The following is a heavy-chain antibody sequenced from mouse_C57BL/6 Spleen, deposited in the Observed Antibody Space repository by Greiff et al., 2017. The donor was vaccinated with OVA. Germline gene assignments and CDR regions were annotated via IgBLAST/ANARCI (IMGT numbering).Heavy chain of an antibody. CDR1: GFNIKDYY. CDR3: TTDYYGSSYDAMDY. CDR2: IDPEDGDT. V-gene: IGHV14-1*01. D-gene: IGHD1-1*01. J-gene: IGHJ4*01. Sequence: EVKLQESGAELVRPGASVKLSCTASGFNIKDYYMHWVKQRPEQGLEWIGRIDPEDGDTEYAPKFQGKATMTADTSSNTAYLQLSSLTSEDTAVYYCTTDYYGSSYDAMDYWGQGTSVTVSS.